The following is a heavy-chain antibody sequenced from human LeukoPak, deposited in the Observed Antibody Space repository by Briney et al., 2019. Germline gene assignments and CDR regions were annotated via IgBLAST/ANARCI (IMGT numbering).Heavy chain of an antibody. CDR1: GFTFSTYG. CDR3: ARDEIGGGWYDF. J-gene: IGHJ5*01. CDR2: ISYDGSDK. V-gene: IGHV3-30*03. Sequence: GGSLRLSCAASGFTFSTYGMHWVRQAPGKGLEWVTVISYDGSDKYYADSVKGRFTISRDNSRNTLYLQMNSLRAEDTAVYYCARDEIGGGWYDFWGQGTLVTVSS. D-gene: IGHD2-15*01.